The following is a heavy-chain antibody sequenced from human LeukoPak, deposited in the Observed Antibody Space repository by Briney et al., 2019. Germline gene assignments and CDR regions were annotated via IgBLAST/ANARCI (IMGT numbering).Heavy chain of an antibody. CDR3: AREWPNYYYYMDV. CDR2: ISSSSSYI. J-gene: IGHJ6*03. V-gene: IGHV3-21*01. D-gene: IGHD5-24*01. Sequence: MAGGSLRLSCAASGFTFSSYAMSWVRQAPGKGLEWVSSISSSSSYIYYADSVKGRFTISRDNAKNSLYLQMNSLRAEDTAVYYCAREWPNYYYYMDVWGKGTTVTVSS. CDR1: GFTFSSYA.